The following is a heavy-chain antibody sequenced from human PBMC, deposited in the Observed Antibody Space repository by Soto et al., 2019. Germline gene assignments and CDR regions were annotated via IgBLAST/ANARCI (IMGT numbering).Heavy chain of an antibody. V-gene: IGHV5-51*01. J-gene: IGHJ6*02. CDR2: IYPGDSDT. D-gene: IGHD6-13*01. CDR3: ARTSAAGKYYYGMDV. Sequence: GESLRISCKGSGYSFTSYWIGWVRQMPGKGLEWMGIIYPGDSDTRYSPSFQGQVTISADRSISTAYLQWSSLKASDTAMYYCARTSAAGKYYYGMDVWGQGTTVTVSS. CDR1: GYSFTSYW.